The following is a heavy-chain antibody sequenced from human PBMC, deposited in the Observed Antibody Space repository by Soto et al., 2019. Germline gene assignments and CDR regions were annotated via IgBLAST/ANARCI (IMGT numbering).Heavy chain of an antibody. J-gene: IGHJ4*02. D-gene: IGHD6-13*01. Sequence: EVQLLESGGGLVQPGGSLRLSCAASGFTFSSYAMNWVRQAPGKGLEWVSVISGSGDSTYYEDSVKGRFTISRDNSKNALYLQMNSLRAEDPAMYYCARRSSSWYFDYWGQGTLVTVSS. CDR1: GFTFSSYA. CDR2: ISGSGDST. CDR3: ARRSSSWYFDY. V-gene: IGHV3-23*01.